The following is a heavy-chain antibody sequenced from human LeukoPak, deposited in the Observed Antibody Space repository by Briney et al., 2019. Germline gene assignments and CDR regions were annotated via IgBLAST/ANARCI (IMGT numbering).Heavy chain of an antibody. CDR1: GFTFSNAW. Sequence: GGSLRLSCAASGFTFSNAWMSWVRQAPGKGLEWVSSISSSSSYIYYADSVKGRFTISRDNAKNSLYLQMNSLRAEDTAVYYCARDYDSSGYYIGWGQGTLVTVSS. CDR3: ARDYDSSGYYIG. CDR2: ISSSSSYI. D-gene: IGHD3-22*01. V-gene: IGHV3-21*01. J-gene: IGHJ4*02.